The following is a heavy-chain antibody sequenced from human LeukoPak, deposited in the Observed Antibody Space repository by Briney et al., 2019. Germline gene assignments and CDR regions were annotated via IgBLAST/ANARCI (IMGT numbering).Heavy chain of an antibody. Sequence: GEALQISFQGSGYSFNNYWIGWVRGMPGNGGGWMGIIHPCDSDIRSSPSFQGLLTISADMSISTAHLQWSSLKASDTAKYYCARQGGSGTFGAFNVWGQGTMVTVSS. CDR1: GYSFNNYW. CDR2: IHPCDSDI. J-gene: IGHJ3*01. CDR3: ARQGGSGTFGAFNV. V-gene: IGHV5-51*01. D-gene: IGHD3-10*01.